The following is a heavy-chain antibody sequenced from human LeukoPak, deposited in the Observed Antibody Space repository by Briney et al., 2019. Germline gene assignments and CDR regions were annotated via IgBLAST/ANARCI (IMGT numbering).Heavy chain of an antibody. CDR1: GGTFSSYA. Sequence: ASVKVSCKASGGTFSSYAITWVRQAPGQGLEWMGRIIPILGIATYAQNFQGRVTITADKSTSTAYMELSSLRSEDTAVYYCARALVVSCSSTSCSVAPSDFWGQGTLVTVSS. CDR3: ARALVVSCSSTSCSVAPSDF. V-gene: IGHV1-69*04. D-gene: IGHD2-2*01. CDR2: IIPILGIA. J-gene: IGHJ4*02.